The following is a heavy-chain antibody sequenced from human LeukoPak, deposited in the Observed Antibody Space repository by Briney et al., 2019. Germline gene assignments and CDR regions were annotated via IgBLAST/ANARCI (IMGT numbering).Heavy chain of an antibody. CDR3: ARASRWLAFDD. CDR1: GFSVSSNY. Sequence: PGGSLRLSCAASGFSVSSNYMAWVRQAPGKGLEWVSVIYNGGSTKYGDSVQDRFTISRDKSKNTLHLQMNSLRAEDTALYYCARASRWLAFDDWGQGALVAVSA. CDR2: IYNGGST. V-gene: IGHV3-66*01. J-gene: IGHJ4*02. D-gene: IGHD6-19*01.